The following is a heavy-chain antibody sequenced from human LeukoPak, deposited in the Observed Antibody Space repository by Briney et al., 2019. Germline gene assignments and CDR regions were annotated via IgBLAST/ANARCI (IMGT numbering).Heavy chain of an antibody. CDR2: ISGSGSST. D-gene: IGHD6-19*01. V-gene: IGHV3-23*01. Sequence: GGSLRLSCAASGFTFSSYAMSWVRQAPGKGLEWVSAISGSGSSTYYADSVKGRFTISRDNSKNTLYLQMNSLRAEDTDVYYCAKSPYSSGWPPFDYWGQGTLVTVSS. CDR3: AKSPYSSGWPPFDY. J-gene: IGHJ4*02. CDR1: GFTFSSYA.